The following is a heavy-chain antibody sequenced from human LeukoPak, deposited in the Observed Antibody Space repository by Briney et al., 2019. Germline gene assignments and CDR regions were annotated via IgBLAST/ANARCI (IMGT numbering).Heavy chain of an antibody. J-gene: IGHJ4*02. D-gene: IGHD4-17*01. Sequence: GGSLRLSCAASGFTFSSYAMSWVRQAPGKGLEWVSSISGSGDNTYYADSVKDRFSISRDNSKTTVSLQMNSLRAEDTAVYYCARGRGTAVTSAANYWGQGTLVTVSS. V-gene: IGHV3-23*01. CDR3: ARGRGTAVTSAANY. CDR1: GFTFSSYA. CDR2: ISGSGDNT.